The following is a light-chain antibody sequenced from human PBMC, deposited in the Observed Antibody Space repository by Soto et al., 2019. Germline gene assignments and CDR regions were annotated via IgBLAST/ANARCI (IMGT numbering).Light chain of an antibody. Sequence: QSALTQPPSASGSPGQSVTISCTGTSSDVGGYNYVSWYQQHPGKAPKVMIYEVSKRPSGVPDRFSGSKSGNTASLTVSGLQAEDEGDYYCSSYGGSMNLVFGGGTKLTVL. CDR3: SSYGGSMNLV. V-gene: IGLV2-8*01. CDR1: SSDVGGYNY. CDR2: EVS. J-gene: IGLJ2*01.